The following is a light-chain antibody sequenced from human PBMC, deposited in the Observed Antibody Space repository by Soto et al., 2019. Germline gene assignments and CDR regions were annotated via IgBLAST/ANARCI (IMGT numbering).Light chain of an antibody. CDR3: QQGNTIPLT. CDR1: QKVNKR. CDR2: DAS. Sequence: DVQLTRSPSTLSASVGDRVTITCRASQKVNKRIAWFQQKPGKDPKSLLFDASTLQSGVPSRFSGSGSGTDFTLTISSLQPEDFATYYCQQGNTIPLTFGGGTKVDI. V-gene: IGKV1-5*01. J-gene: IGKJ4*01.